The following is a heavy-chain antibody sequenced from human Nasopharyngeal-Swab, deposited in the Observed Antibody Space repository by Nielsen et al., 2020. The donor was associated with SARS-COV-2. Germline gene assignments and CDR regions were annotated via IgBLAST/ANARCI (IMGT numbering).Heavy chain of an antibody. CDR2: ISSSGSTI. CDR1: GFTFSSYE. CDR3: ARDRPSDFWSGYGYYYGMDV. V-gene: IGHV3-48*03. J-gene: IGHJ6*02. D-gene: IGHD3-3*01. Sequence: GESLKISCAASGFTFSSYEMNWVRQAPGKGLEWVSYISSSGSTIYYADSVKGRFTISRDNAKNSLYLQMNSLRAKDTAVYYCARDRPSDFWSGYGYYYGMDVWGQGTTVTVSS.